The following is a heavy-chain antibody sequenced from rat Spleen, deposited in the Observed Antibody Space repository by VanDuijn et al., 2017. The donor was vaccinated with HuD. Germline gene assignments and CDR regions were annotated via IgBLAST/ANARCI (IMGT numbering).Heavy chain of an antibody. CDR3: TRTYGGYTSHWFAY. J-gene: IGHJ3*01. D-gene: IGHD1-11*01. CDR2: VWYDGDT. V-gene: IGHV2-34*01. Sequence: QVQLKESGPGLVQPSETLSLTCPVSGFSLTKHIVTWVRKPSEKGPEWMGRVWYDGDTAYNSALKSRLSISRDTYKNQVFLKMNTLQTEDTAIYFCTRTYGGYTSHWFAYWGQGTLVTVSS. CDR1: GFSLTKHI.